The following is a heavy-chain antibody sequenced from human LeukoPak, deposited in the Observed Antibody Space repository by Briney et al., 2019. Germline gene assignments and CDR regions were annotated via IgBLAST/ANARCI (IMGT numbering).Heavy chain of an antibody. Sequence: SETLSLTCTVSGGSISSYYWSWIRQPPGKGLEWIGYIYYSGSTNYNPSLKSRVTISVDTSKNQFSLKLSSVTAADTAVYYCARVQEGKNWNYDAFDIWGQGTMVTVSS. D-gene: IGHD1-7*01. CDR3: ARVQEGKNWNYDAFDI. CDR1: GGSISSYY. V-gene: IGHV4-59*01. J-gene: IGHJ3*02. CDR2: IYYSGST.